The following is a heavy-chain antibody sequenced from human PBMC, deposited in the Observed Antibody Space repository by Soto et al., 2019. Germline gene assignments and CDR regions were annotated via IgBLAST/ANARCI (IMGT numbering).Heavy chain of an antibody. CDR2: IYYSGST. J-gene: IGHJ4*02. CDR1: GGSIRSTTNY. Sequence: QLQLQESGPGLVKPSETLSLTCTVSGGSIRSTTNYWGWLRQPPGKGLEWIGTIYYSGSTYYTPSLKSRLTVSVDTSENQFYLTLSSVTAADTAVYYCARQYYGSGRNDFDYWGQGTLVTVSS. V-gene: IGHV4-39*01. CDR3: ARQYYGSGRNDFDY. D-gene: IGHD3-10*01.